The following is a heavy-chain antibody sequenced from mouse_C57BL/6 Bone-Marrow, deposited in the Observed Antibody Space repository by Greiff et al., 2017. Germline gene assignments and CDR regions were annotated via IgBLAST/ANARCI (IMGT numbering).Heavy chain of an antibody. CDR3: ARWYDYDRAYAMDY. D-gene: IGHD2-4*01. J-gene: IGHJ4*01. CDR1: GYTFTSYW. V-gene: IGHV1-52*01. Sequence: VQLQQPGAELVRPGSSVKLSCKASGYTFTSYWMHWVKQRPIQGLEWIGNIDPSDSETHYNQKFKDKATLTVDKSSSTAYMQLSSLTSEDSAVYYCARWYDYDRAYAMDYWGQGTSVTVSS. CDR2: IDPSDSET.